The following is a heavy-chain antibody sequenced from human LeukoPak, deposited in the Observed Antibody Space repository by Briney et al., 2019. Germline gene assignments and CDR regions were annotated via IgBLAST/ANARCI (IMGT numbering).Heavy chain of an antibody. J-gene: IGHJ4*02. CDR2: IYYSGST. V-gene: IGHV4-59*01. Sequence: SKTLSLTCTVSGGSISSYYWSWIRQPPGKGLEWIGYIYYSGSTNYNPSLKGRVTISVDTSKNQFSLKLSSVTAADTAVYYCARRYDYWGQGTLVTVSS. CDR3: ARRYDY. CDR1: GGSISSYY.